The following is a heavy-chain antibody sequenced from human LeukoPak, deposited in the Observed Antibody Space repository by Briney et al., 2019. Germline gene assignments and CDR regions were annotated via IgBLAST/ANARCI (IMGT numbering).Heavy chain of an antibody. V-gene: IGHV1-18*01. J-gene: IGHJ4*02. D-gene: IGHD3-22*01. CDR2: ISAYNGKT. Sequence: SVTVSPKPSGYTFTSYVISWVRQAPGQGREWMGCISAYNGKTNSAQMPQGRVTMTTDTSTSTAYMELRSLRSDDTAVYYCARAIYGSSGYYYYFDYWGQGTLVTVSS. CDR3: ARAIYGSSGYYYYFDY. CDR1: GYTFTSYV.